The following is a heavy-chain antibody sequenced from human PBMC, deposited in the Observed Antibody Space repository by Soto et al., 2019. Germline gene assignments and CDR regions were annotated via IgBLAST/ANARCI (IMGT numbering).Heavy chain of an antibody. V-gene: IGHV3-23*01. CDR1: GFTFSSYA. CDR2: ISGSGGNT. CDR3: ARDTTPGYFDY. Sequence: GGSLRLSCAASGFTFSSYAMSWVRQAPGKGLEWVSAISGSGGNTYYADSVKGRFTISRDNSKNTLYLQMNSLRAEDTAVYYCARDTTPGYFDYWGLGTLVTVSS. J-gene: IGHJ4*02. D-gene: IGHD1-1*01.